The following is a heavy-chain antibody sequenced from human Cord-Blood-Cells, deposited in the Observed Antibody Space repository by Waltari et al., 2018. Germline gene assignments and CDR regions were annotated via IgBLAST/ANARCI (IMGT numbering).Heavy chain of an antibody. J-gene: IGHJ3*02. CDR3: ARDGVAAAGTKNAFDI. CDR2: INAGNGNT. Sequence: QVQLVQSGAEVKKPGASVKVSCKASGYTFTSSAMHWVRQAPGQRLEWMGWINAGNGNTKYSQKFQGRVTITRDTSASTAYMELSSLRSEDTAVYYCARDGVAAAGTKNAFDIWGQGTMVTVSS. V-gene: IGHV1-3*01. CDR1: GYTFTSSA. D-gene: IGHD6-13*01.